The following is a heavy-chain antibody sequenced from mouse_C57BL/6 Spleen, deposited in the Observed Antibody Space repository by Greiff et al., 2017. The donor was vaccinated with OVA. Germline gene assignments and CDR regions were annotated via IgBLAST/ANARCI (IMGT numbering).Heavy chain of an antibody. CDR2: ISYDGSN. D-gene: IGHD2-12*01. Sequence: EVKLQESGPGLVKPSQSLSLTCSVTGYSITSGYYWNWIRQFPGNKLEWMGYISYDGSNNYNPSLKNRISITRDTSKNQFFLKLNSVTTEDTATYYCARDYYSPMDYWGQGTSVTVSS. CDR3: ARDYYSPMDY. V-gene: IGHV3-6*01. J-gene: IGHJ4*01. CDR1: GYSITSGYY.